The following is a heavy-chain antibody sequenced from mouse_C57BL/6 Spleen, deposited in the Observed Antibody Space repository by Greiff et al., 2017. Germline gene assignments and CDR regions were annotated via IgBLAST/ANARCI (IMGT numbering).Heavy chain of an antibody. J-gene: IGHJ1*03. CDR2: IYPGDGDT. Sequence: VQLQESGPELVKPGASVKISCKASGYAFSSSWMNWVKQRPGKGLEWIGRIYPGDGDTNYNGKFKGKATLTADKSSSTAYMQLSSLTSEDSAVYFCATTGRYWYFDVWGTGTTVTVSS. D-gene: IGHD1-1*01. V-gene: IGHV1-82*01. CDR3: ATTGRYWYFDV. CDR1: GYAFSSSW.